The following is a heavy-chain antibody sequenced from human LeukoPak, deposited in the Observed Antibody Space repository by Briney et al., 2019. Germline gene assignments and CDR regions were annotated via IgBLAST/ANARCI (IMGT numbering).Heavy chain of an antibody. CDR1: GGSISSGSYY. CDR3: ASTGSGYYKTYYFDY. J-gene: IGHJ4*02. CDR2: IYTSGST. V-gene: IGHV4-61*02. D-gene: IGHD3-22*01. Sequence: SETLSLTCTVSGGSISSGSYYWSWIRQPAGKGLEWIGRIYTSGSTYYNPSLKSRVTISVDTSKNQFSLKLSSVTAADTAVYYCASTGSGYYKTYYFDYWGQGTLVTVSS.